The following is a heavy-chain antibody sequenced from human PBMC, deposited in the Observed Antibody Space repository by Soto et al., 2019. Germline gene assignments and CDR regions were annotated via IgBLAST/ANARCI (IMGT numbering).Heavy chain of an antibody. V-gene: IGHV4-59*08. D-gene: IGHD5-18*01. CDR3: ARTLSGYSYGPLDS. J-gene: IGHJ4*02. CDR2: IFYIGST. CDR1: GDSISKYY. Sequence: PSLTHPPSGPPFGDSISKYYWDWFRQPPGKEVEWIGHIFYIGSTKYNPSLKSRVNLSVDTSKNQFSLTLSSVTAADTAVYYCARTLSGYSYGPLDSWGQGILVTVSS.